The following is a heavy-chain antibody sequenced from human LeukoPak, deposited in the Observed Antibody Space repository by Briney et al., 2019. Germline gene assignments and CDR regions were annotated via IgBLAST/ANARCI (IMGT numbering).Heavy chain of an antibody. D-gene: IGHD3-10*01. CDR2: INPNSGGT. V-gene: IGHV1-2*02. Sequence: GASVKVSCKASGYTFTGYYMHWVRQAPGQGLEWMGWINPNSGGTNYAQKFQGRVTMTRDTSISTAYMELSRLRSDDTAVYYCARPQGLLWFGELLRTHAFDIWGQGTMVTVSS. J-gene: IGHJ3*02. CDR3: ARPQGLLWFGELLRTHAFDI. CDR1: GYTFTGYY.